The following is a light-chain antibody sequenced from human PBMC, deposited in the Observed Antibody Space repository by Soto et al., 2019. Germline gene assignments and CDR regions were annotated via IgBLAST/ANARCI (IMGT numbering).Light chain of an antibody. CDR1: QSVSSSH. J-gene: IGKJ4*01. CDR2: GAS. Sequence: EIVLTQSPGTLSLSPGERATLSCRASQSVSSSHLAWYQQKPGQSPRLLIYGASSRATGIPDRFSGSGSGTDFTLTICILEPEDFAVYYCQQYGSSRLTFGGGTKV. V-gene: IGKV3-20*01. CDR3: QQYGSSRLT.